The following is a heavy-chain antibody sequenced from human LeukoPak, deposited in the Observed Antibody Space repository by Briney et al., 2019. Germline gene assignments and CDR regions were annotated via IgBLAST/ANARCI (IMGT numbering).Heavy chain of an antibody. CDR1: KFIFSCHT. V-gene: IGHV3-21*01. J-gene: IGHJ4*02. Sequence: PGGSLRFSCAVPKFIFSCHTMNWVRQAPGKRPEWVSSISSATSYIYYADSVKGRFTISRDNANNSVYLQMSSLRDEDMGVYYSAREYDSKGRSDYWGQGTLVTVSS. CDR3: AREYDSKGRSDY. D-gene: IGHD3-22*01. CDR2: ISSATSYI.